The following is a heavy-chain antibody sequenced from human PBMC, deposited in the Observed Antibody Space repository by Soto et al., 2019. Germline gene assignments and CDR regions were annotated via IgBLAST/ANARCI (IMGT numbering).Heavy chain of an antibody. V-gene: IGHV4-59*01. D-gene: IGHD6-19*01. CDR1: GGSISSYY. CDR3: ARVSQWLVPDY. J-gene: IGHJ4*02. CDR2: IYYSGST. Sequence: SETLSLTCAVSGGSISSYYWSWIRQPPGKGLEWIGYIYYSGSTNFNPSLKSRVTISVDTSKNQFSLKLSSVTAADTAVYYCARVSQWLVPDYWGQGTLVTVSS.